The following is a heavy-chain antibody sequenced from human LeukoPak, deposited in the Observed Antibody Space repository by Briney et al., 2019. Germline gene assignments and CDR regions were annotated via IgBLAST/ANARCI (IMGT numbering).Heavy chain of an antibody. J-gene: IGHJ6*04. Sequence: LTCAVYGGSFSDYYWSWIRQAPGKGLEWVSYISSSGSTIYYADSVKGRSTISRDNAKNSLYLQMNSLRAEDTAVYYCAELGITMIGGVWGKGTTVTISS. CDR1: GGSFSDYY. CDR2: ISSSGSTI. V-gene: IGHV3-11*04. CDR3: AELGITMIGGV. D-gene: IGHD3-10*02.